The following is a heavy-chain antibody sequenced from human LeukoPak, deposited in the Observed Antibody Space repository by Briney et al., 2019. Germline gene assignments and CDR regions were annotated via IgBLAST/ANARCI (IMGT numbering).Heavy chain of an antibody. Sequence: ASVKVSCKASGYTFTSYDINWVRQAPGQGLEWMGIINPSGGSTSYAQKFQGRVTMTRDTSTGTVYMELSSLRSEDTAVYYCARMTSLRLGWFDPWGQGTLVTVSS. V-gene: IGHV1-46*01. CDR2: INPSGGST. D-gene: IGHD4-17*01. J-gene: IGHJ5*02. CDR3: ARMTSLRLGWFDP. CDR1: GYTFTSYD.